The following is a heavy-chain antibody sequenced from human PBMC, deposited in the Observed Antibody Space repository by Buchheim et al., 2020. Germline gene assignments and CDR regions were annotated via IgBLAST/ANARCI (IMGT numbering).Heavy chain of an antibody. Sequence: QVQLAESGGGVVQPGRSLRLSCAASGFTFSSYAMHWVRQAPGKGLEWVAVISYDGSNKYYADSVKGRFTIFREHSQNTPYPQMNSLRAEDTAVYYCARDRYYYDSSGTGGMDVGGQGTT. V-gene: IGHV3-30-3*01. CDR3: ARDRYYYDSSGTGGMDV. J-gene: IGHJ6*02. CDR1: GFTFSSYA. CDR2: ISYDGSNK. D-gene: IGHD3-22*01.